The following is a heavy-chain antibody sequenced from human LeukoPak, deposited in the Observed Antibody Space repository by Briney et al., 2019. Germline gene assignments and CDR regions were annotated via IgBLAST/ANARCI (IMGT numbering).Heavy chain of an antibody. CDR1: GFTFSSYG. Sequence: GGTLRLSCAASGFTFSSYGMSWVRQAPGKGLEWVSLIRWDGGSTYYADSVKGRFTISRGNSKNSLYLQMNSLRTEDTALYYCAKEGDGYHWGQGTMVTVSS. CDR2: IRWDGGST. J-gene: IGHJ3*01. CDR3: AKEGDGYH. D-gene: IGHD5-24*01. V-gene: IGHV3-43*01.